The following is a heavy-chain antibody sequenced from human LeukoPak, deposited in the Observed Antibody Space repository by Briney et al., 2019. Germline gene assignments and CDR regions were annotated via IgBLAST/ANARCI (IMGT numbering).Heavy chain of an antibody. CDR3: ARDPRRDHYDSNGYYWGFVGGSIDY. CDR1: GYTFTDFG. V-gene: IGHV1-18*01. Sequence: GASVKVSCQASGYTFTDFGISWVRQAPGQGLEWMGWISAYNGNTYYAQKFQDRVTMTTDTSTNTAYMDLRSLRSDDTAIYYCARDPRRDHYDSNGYYWGFVGGSIDYWGQGTLVTVSS. CDR2: ISAYNGNT. J-gene: IGHJ4*02. D-gene: IGHD3-22*01.